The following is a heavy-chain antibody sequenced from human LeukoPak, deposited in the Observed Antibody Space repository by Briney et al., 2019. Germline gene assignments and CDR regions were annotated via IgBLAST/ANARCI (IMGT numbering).Heavy chain of an antibody. CDR3: ARDRHWNQGNFDY. Sequence: ASVKVSCKASGYTITGYYIHWVRQAPGQGLEWMGWINPNSGDTNYAQKFQGRVTMTRDTSINTAFMELSRLRSGDTAVYYCARDRHWNQGNFDYWGQGTLVTVSS. J-gene: IGHJ4*02. CDR1: GYTITGYY. D-gene: IGHD1-1*01. V-gene: IGHV1-2*02. CDR2: INPNSGDT.